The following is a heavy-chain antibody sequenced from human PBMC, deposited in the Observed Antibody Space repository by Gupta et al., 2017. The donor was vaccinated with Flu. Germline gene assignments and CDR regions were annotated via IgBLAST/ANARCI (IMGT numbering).Heavy chain of an antibody. CDR2: INHSGST. CDR3: ARGRYYDFWSGQFSYYFDY. Sequence: QVQLQQWGAGLLKPSETLSLTCAVYGGSFSGYYWSWIRQPPGKGLEWIGEINHSGSTNYNPSLKSRVTISVDTSKNQFSLKLSSVTAADTAVYYCARGRYYDFWSGQFSYYFDYWGQGTLVTVSS. V-gene: IGHV4-34*01. J-gene: IGHJ4*02. D-gene: IGHD3-3*01. CDR1: GGSFSGYY.